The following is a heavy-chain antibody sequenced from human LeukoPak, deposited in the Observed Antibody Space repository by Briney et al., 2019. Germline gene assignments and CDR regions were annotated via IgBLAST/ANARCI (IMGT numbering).Heavy chain of an antibody. CDR1: GFTFSGYW. Sequence: GGSLRLSCAASGFTFSGYWMHWARQAPGKGLVWVACIKGDGSDTGYADSVKGRFTISRDNAKNMLYLQMNNLRVEDTAVYYCARDPRNKGFDPWGQGTLVTVSA. J-gene: IGHJ5*02. D-gene: IGHD1/OR15-1a*01. CDR2: IKGDGSDT. V-gene: IGHV3-74*01. CDR3: ARDPRNKGFDP.